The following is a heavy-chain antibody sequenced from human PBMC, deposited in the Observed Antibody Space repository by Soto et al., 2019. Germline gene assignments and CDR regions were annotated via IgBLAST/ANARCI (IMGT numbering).Heavy chain of an antibody. Sequence: GASVKVSCKASGYTFTGYYMHWVRQAPGQGLEWMGWINPNSGGTNYAQKFQGRVTMTRDTSISTAYMELSRLRSDDTAVYYCARSCGGSCRGFNWFDPWGQGTLVTVSS. CDR3: ARSCGGSCRGFNWFDP. CDR2: INPNSGGT. D-gene: IGHD2-15*01. J-gene: IGHJ5*02. V-gene: IGHV1-2*02. CDR1: GYTFTGYY.